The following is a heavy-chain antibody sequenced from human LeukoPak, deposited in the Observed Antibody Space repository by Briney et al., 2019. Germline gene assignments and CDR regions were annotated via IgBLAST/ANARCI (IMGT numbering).Heavy chain of an antibody. CDR1: GGSISSSSYY. CDR2: IYYSGST. V-gene: IGHV4-39*01. CDR3: ASNGYDSSGYYSD. D-gene: IGHD3-22*01. J-gene: IGHJ4*02. Sequence: AETLSLTCTVSGGSISSSSYYWGWIRQPPGMGLEWIGSIYYSGSTYYNPSLKSRVTISVDTSKNQFSVKLSSVTAADTAVYYCASNGYDSSGYYSDWGQGTLVTVSS.